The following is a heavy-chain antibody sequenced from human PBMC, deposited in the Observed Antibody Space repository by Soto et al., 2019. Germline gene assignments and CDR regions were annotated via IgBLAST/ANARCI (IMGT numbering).Heavy chain of an antibody. J-gene: IGHJ6*02. CDR3: ARGGSGWYKDGMDV. CDR2: ISYDGSNK. D-gene: IGHD6-19*01. Sequence: QVQLVESGGGVVQPGRSLRLSCAASGFTFSSYAMQWVRQAPGKGLEGVAVISYDGSNKYYADSVKGRFTISRDNSKNTLYLQMNSLRAEDTAVYYCARGGSGWYKDGMDVWGQGTTVTVSS. CDR1: GFTFSSYA. V-gene: IGHV3-30-3*01.